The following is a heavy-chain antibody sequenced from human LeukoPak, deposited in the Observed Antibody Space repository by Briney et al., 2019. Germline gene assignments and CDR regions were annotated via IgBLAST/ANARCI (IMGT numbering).Heavy chain of an antibody. D-gene: IGHD6-19*01. J-gene: IGHJ4*02. CDR3: ARDGGVGTSGSTDY. CDR1: GFTFSTYG. CDR2: IRYDGSYK. Sequence: PGRSLRLSCAASGFTFSTYGMHRVRQAPGKGLEWVAVIRYDGSYKYYADSVKGRFTISRDNSKNTLYLQMNSLRAEDTAVYYCARDGGVGTSGSTDYWGQGTLVTVSS. V-gene: IGHV3-33*01.